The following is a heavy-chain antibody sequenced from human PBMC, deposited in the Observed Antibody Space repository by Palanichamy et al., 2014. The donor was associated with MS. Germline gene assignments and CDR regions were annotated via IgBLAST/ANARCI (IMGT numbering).Heavy chain of an antibody. J-gene: IGHJ3*02. Sequence: QVQLVESGGGVVQPERSLRLSCAASGFIFRSYAMHWVRQAPGMGLEWVAVIWYDGSNKYYADSVKGRFTISRDNSKNTLYLQMDSLRAEDTAVCYCTRGNYGVNSGGAFDIWGQGTMVTVSS. V-gene: IGHV3-33*01. CDR1: GFIFRSYA. CDR2: IWYDGSNK. D-gene: IGHD4-23*01. CDR3: TRGNYGVNSGGAFDI.